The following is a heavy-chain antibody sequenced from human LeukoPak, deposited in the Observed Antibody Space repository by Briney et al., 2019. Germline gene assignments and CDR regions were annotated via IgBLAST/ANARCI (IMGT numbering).Heavy chain of an antibody. Sequence: ETLSLTCTVSSDSISSYYWMHWVRQAPGKGLVWVSRITSDGSSTNYADSVKGRFTISRDNAKNTLYLQMNSLRAEDTAVYYCARDGSLPDYWGQGTLVTVSS. CDR2: ITSDGSST. CDR3: ARDGSLPDY. J-gene: IGHJ4*02. CDR1: SDSISSYYW. V-gene: IGHV3-74*01.